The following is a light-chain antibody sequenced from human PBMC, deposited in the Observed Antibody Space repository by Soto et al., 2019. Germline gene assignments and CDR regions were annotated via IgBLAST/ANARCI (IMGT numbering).Light chain of an antibody. CDR2: KAS. CDR1: QSISGW. Sequence: DIPLTQSPPTLAAFVGARIPSXCRASQSISGWLAWYQQKPGKAPKLLIYKASSLETGVPSRFSGSGSGTEFTLTISSLQPDDFATYYCQQYTSYSPTFGQGTKVDI. CDR3: QQYTSYSPT. J-gene: IGKJ1*01. V-gene: IGKV1-5*03.